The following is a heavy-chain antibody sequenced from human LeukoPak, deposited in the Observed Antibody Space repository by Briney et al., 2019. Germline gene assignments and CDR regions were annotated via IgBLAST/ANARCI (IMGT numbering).Heavy chain of an antibody. CDR3: AKWGDFDVLTGYYVPDF. D-gene: IGHD3-9*01. V-gene: IGHV3-21*04. Sequence: GGSLRLSCAASGFTFSTYSMNWVRQAPGKGLEWVSSISSGSSYIYYADSVKGRFTISRDNAKNSLYLQMNSLRDEDTAVYYCAKWGDFDVLTGYYVPDFWGQGTLVTVSS. CDR2: ISSGSSYI. J-gene: IGHJ4*02. CDR1: GFTFSTYS.